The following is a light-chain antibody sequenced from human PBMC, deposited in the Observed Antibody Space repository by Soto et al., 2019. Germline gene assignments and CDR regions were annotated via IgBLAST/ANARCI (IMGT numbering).Light chain of an antibody. V-gene: IGLV2-14*01. Sequence: QSALAHPASVSGSTGQSIAISCTGTSSDVGAYNYVSWYQQHPGKAPKLIVHEVSDRPSGVSDRFSGSKSGNTASLTISGLQAEDEADYYCSSYTGAYTLVFGTGTKVTVL. CDR1: SSDVGAYNY. CDR2: EVS. J-gene: IGLJ1*01. CDR3: SSYTGAYTLV.